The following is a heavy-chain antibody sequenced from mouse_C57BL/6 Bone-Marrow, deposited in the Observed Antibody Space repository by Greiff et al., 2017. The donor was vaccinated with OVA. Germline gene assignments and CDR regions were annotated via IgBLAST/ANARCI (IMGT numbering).Heavy chain of an antibody. D-gene: IGHD2-3*01. V-gene: IGHV1-81*01. J-gene: IGHJ2*01. CDR1: GYTFTSYG. CDR2: IYPRSGNT. CDR3: ARWGWLGDY. Sequence: VKLMESGAELARPGASVKLSCKASGYTFTSYGISWVKQRTGQGLEWIGEIYPRSGNTYYNEKFKGKATLTADKSSSTAYMELRSLTSEDSAVYFCARWGWLGDYWGQGTTLTVSS.